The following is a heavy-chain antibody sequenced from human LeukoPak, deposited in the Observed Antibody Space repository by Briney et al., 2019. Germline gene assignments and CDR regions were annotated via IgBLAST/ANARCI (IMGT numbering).Heavy chain of an antibody. D-gene: IGHD2-2*01. V-gene: IGHV4-34*01. CDR1: GGSFSGYY. Sequence: SETLSLTCAVYGGSFSGYYWSWIRQPPGKGLEWIGEINHSGSTNYNPSLKSRVTISVDTSKNQFSLKLSSVTAADTAVYYCARAGYCSSTSCRGLDYWGQGTLVTVSS. CDR3: ARAGYCSSTSCRGLDY. CDR2: INHSGST. J-gene: IGHJ4*02.